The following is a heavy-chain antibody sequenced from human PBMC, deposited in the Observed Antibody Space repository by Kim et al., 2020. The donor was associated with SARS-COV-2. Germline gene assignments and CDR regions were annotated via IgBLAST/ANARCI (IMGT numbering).Heavy chain of an antibody. V-gene: IGHV3-64D*06. CDR3: GKGRSTRSLEWFDP. D-gene: IGHD2-2*01. J-gene: IGHJ5*02. Sequence: GGSLRLSCLASGFTFSSYGMDWVRQAPGKGLEWVSGISSGGGSTYDADVVEGRITISRDNSKNTLFLQKSMLRVEATAVYYCGKGRSTRSLEWFDPWGQG. CDR2: ISSGGGST. CDR1: GFTFSSYG.